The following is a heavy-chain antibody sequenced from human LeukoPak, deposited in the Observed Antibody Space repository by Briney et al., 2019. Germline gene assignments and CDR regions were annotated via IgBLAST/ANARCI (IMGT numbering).Heavy chain of an antibody. V-gene: IGHV3-23*01. CDR3: ARDRNYDGSVYYEDDYFDY. J-gene: IGHJ4*02. CDR1: GFTFSSYG. Sequence: GGTLRLSCAASGFTFSSYGMSWVRQAPGKGLEWVSAISGSGERTYYADSVKGRFTISRDNSKNTLYLQMNSLRAEDTAVYYCARDRNYDGSVYYEDDYFDYWGQGTLVTVSS. CDR2: ISGSGERT. D-gene: IGHD3-22*01.